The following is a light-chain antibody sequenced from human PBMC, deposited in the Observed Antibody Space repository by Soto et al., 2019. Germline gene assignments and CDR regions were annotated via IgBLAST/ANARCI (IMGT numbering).Light chain of an antibody. V-gene: IGLV1-40*01. CDR2: GDS. J-gene: IGLJ2*01. CDR3: QSYDSSLSVV. Sequence: QSVLTQPPSVSGAPGQRVTISCTGSSCNIGGDYDVHWYQQLPGTAPKLLIYGDSNRPSGVPDRFSGSKSGTSASLAITGLQAEDEADYYCQSYDSSLSVVFGGGTKLTVL. CDR1: SCNIGGDYD.